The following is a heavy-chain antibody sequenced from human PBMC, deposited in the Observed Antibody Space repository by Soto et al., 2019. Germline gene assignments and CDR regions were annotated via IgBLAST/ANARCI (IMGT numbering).Heavy chain of an antibody. CDR3: ARLAHPVSGWHDGRGTGYYYYYGMDV. CDR2: ISAYNGNT. CDR1: GYTFTSYG. D-gene: IGHD6-19*01. Sequence: QVQLVQSGAEVKTPGASVKVSCKASGYTFTSYGISWVRPAPGQGLEWMGWISAYNGNTNYAQQLQGRVTLSTDTSSSTGYKELRSLRSDDTAVYYCARLAHPVSGWHDGRGTGYYYYYGMDVWGQGTTVTVS. J-gene: IGHJ6*02. V-gene: IGHV1-18*04.